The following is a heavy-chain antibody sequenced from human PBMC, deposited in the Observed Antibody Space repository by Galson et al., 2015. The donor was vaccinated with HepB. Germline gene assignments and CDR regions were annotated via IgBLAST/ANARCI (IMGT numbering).Heavy chain of an antibody. CDR3: ARDEGLARTPVY. CDR1: GLIFSGYG. CDR2: IWYDGSNT. J-gene: IGHJ4*02. V-gene: IGHV3-33*01. Sequence: SLRLSCAASGLIFSGYGMHWVRQAPGKGLEWVAVIWYDGSNTYYADSVKGRFTISRDNSKNTLYLQMNSLRVEDTAVYYCARDEGLARTPVYWGQGTLVTVSS. D-gene: IGHD3-3*01.